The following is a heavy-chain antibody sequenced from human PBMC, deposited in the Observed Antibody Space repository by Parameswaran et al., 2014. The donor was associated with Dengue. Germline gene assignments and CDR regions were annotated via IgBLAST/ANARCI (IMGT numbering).Heavy chain of an antibody. J-gene: IGHJ5*01. CDR2: IWNAGNNK. CDR3: ARDRRAYYGTTGCFDC. Sequence: MPGVRQAPGKGLEWVSVIWNAGNNKDYTASVMGRFTISRDYSQNTLYLQMNNLRVEDAAVYYCARDRRAYYGTTGCFDCWSQGTQVTVSS. V-gene: IGHV3-33*01. D-gene: IGHD3-10*01.